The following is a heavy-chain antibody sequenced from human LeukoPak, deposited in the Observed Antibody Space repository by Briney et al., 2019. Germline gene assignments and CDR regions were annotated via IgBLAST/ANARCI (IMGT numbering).Heavy chain of an antibody. V-gene: IGHV4-34*01. CDR2: INHSGST. D-gene: IGHD3-22*01. J-gene: IGHJ4*02. CDR1: GGSFSGYY. Sequence: SETLSLTCAVYGGSFSGYYWSWIRQPPGKGLEWIGEINHSGSTNYNPSLKSRVTISVDTSKNQFSLKLSSVTAADTAVYYCARGVNPNYYDSSGYYLDYFDYWGQGTLVTVSS. CDR3: ARGVNPNYYDSSGYYLDYFDY.